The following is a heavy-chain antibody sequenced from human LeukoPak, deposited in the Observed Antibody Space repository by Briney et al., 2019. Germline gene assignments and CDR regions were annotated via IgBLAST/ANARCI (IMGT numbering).Heavy chain of an antibody. J-gene: IGHJ5*02. D-gene: IGHD4-17*01. CDR3: AGDYGDLLTGIRFDT. CDR1: GGSISSGDYY. CDR2: IYYSGST. Sequence: PSQTLSLTCTVSGGSISSGDYYWSWIRQPPGKGLEWIGYIYYSGSTYYNPSLKSRVTISIQTSKNQFSLKLTSVTAADTAVYYCAGDYGDLLTGIRFDTWGQGTLVTVSS. V-gene: IGHV4-30-4*01.